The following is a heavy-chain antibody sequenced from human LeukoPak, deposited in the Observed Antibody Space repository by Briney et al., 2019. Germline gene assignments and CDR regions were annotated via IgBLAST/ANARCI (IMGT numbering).Heavy chain of an antibody. CDR1: GGSFSGYY. Sequence: SETLSLTCAVYGGSFSGYYWSWIRQPPGKGLEWIGEINHSGSTNYNPSLKSRVTISVDTSKNQFSLKLSSVTAADTAVYYCARGDRGTYYYDSSGYYYFDYWGQGTLVTVSS. J-gene: IGHJ4*02. CDR2: INHSGST. D-gene: IGHD3-22*01. V-gene: IGHV4-34*01. CDR3: ARGDRGTYYYDSSGYYYFDY.